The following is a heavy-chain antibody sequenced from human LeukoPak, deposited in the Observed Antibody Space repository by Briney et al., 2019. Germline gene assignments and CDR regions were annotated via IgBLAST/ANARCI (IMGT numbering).Heavy chain of an antibody. CDR2: ISASGGST. CDR1: GFTFSSSA. CDR3: AKDRTVGASYWYFDL. V-gene: IGHV3-23*01. D-gene: IGHD1-26*01. Sequence: GGSLRLSCAASGFTFSSSAMSWVRQVPGKGLEWVSGISASGGSTSYADSVRGRFTISRDNSKNTLFLHMNTLRAEDTAIYYCAKDRTVGASYWYFDLWGRGTLVTVSS. J-gene: IGHJ2*01.